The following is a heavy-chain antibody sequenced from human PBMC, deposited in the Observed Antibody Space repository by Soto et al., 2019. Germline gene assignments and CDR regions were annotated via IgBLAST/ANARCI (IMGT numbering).Heavy chain of an antibody. V-gene: IGHV1-18*04. CDR2: ISTYKRNT. J-gene: IGHJ6*02. CDR1: GYTFTNYG. Sequence: ASVKVSCKASGYTFTNYGITWVRQAPGQGLEWMGWISTYKRNTNYAQELQGRVTMTTDTSTSTAYMELRSLRSDDTAVYYCARDRGWNFESPYGMDVWGQGTTVTVSS. D-gene: IGHD1-7*01. CDR3: ARDRGWNFESPYGMDV.